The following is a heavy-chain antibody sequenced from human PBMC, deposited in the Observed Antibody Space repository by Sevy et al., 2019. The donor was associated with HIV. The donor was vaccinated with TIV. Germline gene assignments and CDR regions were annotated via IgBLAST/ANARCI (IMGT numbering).Heavy chain of an antibody. Sequence: ASVKVSCKASGGTFSSYGISWVRQAPGQGLEWMGGIIPILGTVNYAQKFQGRVTITADESTKTAYMELSSLRSDDTAVYYCARDGYCSGGSCYPNYYYGMDVWGQGTTVTVSS. CDR1: GGTFSSYG. CDR3: ARDGYCSGGSCYPNYYYGMDV. D-gene: IGHD2-15*01. V-gene: IGHV1-69*13. J-gene: IGHJ6*02. CDR2: IIPILGTV.